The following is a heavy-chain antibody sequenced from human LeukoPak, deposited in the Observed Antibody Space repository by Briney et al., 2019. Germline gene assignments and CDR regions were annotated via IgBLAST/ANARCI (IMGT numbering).Heavy chain of an antibody. D-gene: IGHD6-13*01. J-gene: IGHJ5*02. CDR3: AGRIAAAGTGYWFDP. Sequence: SQTLSLTCAISGDSVSSNSAAWNWLRQSPSRGLEWLGRTYYRSEWYTEYALSVKIRITINPDTAKNQFSLQLNSVTPQDTAVYYCAGRIAAAGTGYWFDPWGQGTLVTVSS. CDR2: TYYRSEWYT. V-gene: IGHV6-1*01. CDR1: GDSVSSNSAA.